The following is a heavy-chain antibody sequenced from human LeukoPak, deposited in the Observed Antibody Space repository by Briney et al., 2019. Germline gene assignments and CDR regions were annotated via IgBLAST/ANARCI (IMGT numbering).Heavy chain of an antibody. CDR1: GYTFTGYY. V-gene: IGHV1-2*06. CDR2: INPNSGGT. CDR3: ARAAAGTYYCYYYMDV. Sequence: ASVKVSCKASGYTFTGYYMHWVRQAPGQGLEWMGRINPNSGGTNYAQKFQGRVTMTRDTSISTAYMELSRLRSDDTAVYYCARAAAGTYYCYYYMDVWGKGTTVTVSS. D-gene: IGHD6-13*01. J-gene: IGHJ6*03.